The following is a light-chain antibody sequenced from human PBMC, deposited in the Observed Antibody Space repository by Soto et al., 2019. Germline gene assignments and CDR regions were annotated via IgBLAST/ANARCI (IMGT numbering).Light chain of an antibody. CDR1: QSVSSSY. CDR3: QQYGSSPGIT. V-gene: IGKV3-20*01. Sequence: IVMTQPPGTLSLSPGERATLSCRASQSVSSSYLAWYQQKPGQAPRLLIYGASSRATGIPDRFSGSGSGTDFTLTISRLEPEDFAVYYCQQYGSSPGITFGQGTRLEI. J-gene: IGKJ5*01. CDR2: GAS.